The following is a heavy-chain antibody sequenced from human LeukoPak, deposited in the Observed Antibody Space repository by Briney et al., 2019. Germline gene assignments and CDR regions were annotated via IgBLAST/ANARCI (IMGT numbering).Heavy chain of an antibody. Sequence: GESLKISCKGSGYSFTSYWIGWVRQMPGKGLEWMGIIYPGDSDTRYSPSFQGQVTISADKSISTAYLQWSSLKASDTAMYYCARLLWEYSSSSFMSRFDYWGQGTLVTVSS. CDR3: ARLLWEYSSSSFMSRFDY. J-gene: IGHJ4*02. CDR1: GYSFTSYW. V-gene: IGHV5-51*01. CDR2: IYPGDSDT. D-gene: IGHD6-6*01.